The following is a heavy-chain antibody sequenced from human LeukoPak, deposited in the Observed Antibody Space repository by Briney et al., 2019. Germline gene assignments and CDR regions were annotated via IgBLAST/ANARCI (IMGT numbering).Heavy chain of an antibody. Sequence: GGSLRLSCAASGFTFSNYGMHWVRQAPGKGLEWVAFIRYDGSKKYYADSVKGRFTISRDNSKNTLYLQMNSLRAEDTAVYYCAKAGAMCAFDIWGQGTMVTVSS. CDR2: IRYDGSKK. V-gene: IGHV3-30*02. CDR1: GFTFSNYG. CDR3: AKAGAMCAFDI. J-gene: IGHJ3*02. D-gene: IGHD1-26*01.